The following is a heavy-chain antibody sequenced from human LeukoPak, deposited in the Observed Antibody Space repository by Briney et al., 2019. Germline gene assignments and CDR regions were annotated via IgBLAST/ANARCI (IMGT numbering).Heavy chain of an antibody. D-gene: IGHD5-12*01. J-gene: IGHJ4*02. CDR1: GYTFTSYD. CDR2: MNPNSGNT. Sequence: GASVKVSCKASGYTFTSYDINWVRQATGQGLEWMGWMNPNSGNTGYAQKFQGRVTITRNTSISTAYMELSSLRSEDTAVYYCASAAGGYSGYDLALIPDYWGQGTLVTVSS. V-gene: IGHV1-8*03. CDR3: ASAAGGYSGYDLALIPDY.